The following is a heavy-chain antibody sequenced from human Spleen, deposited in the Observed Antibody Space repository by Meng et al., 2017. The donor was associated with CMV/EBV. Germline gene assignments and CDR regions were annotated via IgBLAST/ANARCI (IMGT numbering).Heavy chain of an antibody. Sequence: ASGYAFTVFYMHWLRQAPGHGLEWMGWVSPSTGGSRIAQKFQGRVTMSRDMSINTAYMEVTGLTSDDTAVYYCARDALQLRHNWFDPWGQGTLVTVSS. CDR2: VSPSTGGS. D-gene: IGHD6-13*01. CDR1: GYAFTVFY. CDR3: ARDALQLRHNWFDP. J-gene: IGHJ5*02. V-gene: IGHV1-2*02.